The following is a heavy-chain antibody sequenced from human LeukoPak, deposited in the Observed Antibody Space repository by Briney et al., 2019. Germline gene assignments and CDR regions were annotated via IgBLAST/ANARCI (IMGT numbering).Heavy chain of an antibody. CDR3: ARARLGYYDEYFDP. J-gene: IGHJ5*02. V-gene: IGHV3-21*01. CDR1: GFTFGDYS. D-gene: IGHD3-16*01. Sequence: PGGSLRLSCATPGFTFGDYSMTWVRQAPGKGLEWVSSITSTSSHINYADSVRGRFTISRDNAKNALFLQMTSLTDEDTALYYCARARLGYYDEYFDPWGQGTQVTVSS. CDR2: ITSTSSHI.